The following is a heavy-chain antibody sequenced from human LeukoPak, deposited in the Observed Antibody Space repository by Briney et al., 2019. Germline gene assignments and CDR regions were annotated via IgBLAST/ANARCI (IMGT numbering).Heavy chain of an antibody. D-gene: IGHD3-3*01. Sequence: ASVKVSCKASGYTFTSYDINWVRQATGQGLEWMGWMNPNSGNTGYAQKFQGRVTMTRNTSISTAYMEPSSLRSEDTAVYYCARVPGYDFWSGYSIYYYYGMDVWGQGTTVTVSS. J-gene: IGHJ6*02. V-gene: IGHV1-8*01. CDR2: MNPNSGNT. CDR3: ARVPGYDFWSGYSIYYYYGMDV. CDR1: GYTFTSYD.